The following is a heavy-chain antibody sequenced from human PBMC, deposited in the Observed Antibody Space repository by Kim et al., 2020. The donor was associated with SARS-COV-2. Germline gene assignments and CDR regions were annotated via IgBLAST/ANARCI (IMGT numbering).Heavy chain of an antibody. CDR2: IIPIFGTA. J-gene: IGHJ6*02. V-gene: IGHV1-69*13. CDR3: ASKNNDYGDYVGYGMDV. CDR1: GGTFSSYA. Sequence: SVKVSCKASGGTFSSYAISWVRQAPGQGLEWMGGIIPIFGTANYAQKFQGRVTITADESTSTAYMELSSLRSEDTAVYYCASKNNDYGDYVGYGMDVWGQGTTVTVSS. D-gene: IGHD4-17*01.